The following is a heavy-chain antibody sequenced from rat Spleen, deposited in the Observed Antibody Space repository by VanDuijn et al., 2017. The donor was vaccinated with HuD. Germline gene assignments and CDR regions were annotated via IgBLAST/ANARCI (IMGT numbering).Heavy chain of an antibody. CDR1: GFTFSNYG. V-gene: IGHV5-19*01. CDR3: ATDGYYDYATSPFAY. J-gene: IGHJ3*01. Sequence: EVQLVESGGGLVQPGRSLKLSCAASGFTFSNYGMAWVRQAPTKGLEWVASISPTGGISTYRDSVKGRFTISRDNAKGILYLQMDSLRSEDSATYYCATDGYYDYATSPFAYWGRGALVTVSS. D-gene: IGHD1-12*03. CDR2: ISPTGGIS.